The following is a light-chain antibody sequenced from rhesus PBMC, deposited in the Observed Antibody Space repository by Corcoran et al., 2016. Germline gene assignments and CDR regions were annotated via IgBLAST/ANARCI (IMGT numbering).Light chain of an antibody. V-gene: IGKV1-44*03. CDR3: QQHNSHPYS. CDR1: QTISSY. Sequence: DIQMTQSPSSLSASVGDRVTITCRASQTISSYLAWYQQKPGKVPKLLIYAESSLQSGVPSRFSGSGSGTVFTLTISSLQPEDFATFYCQQHNSHPYSFGQGTKVEIK. CDR2: AES. J-gene: IGKJ2*01.